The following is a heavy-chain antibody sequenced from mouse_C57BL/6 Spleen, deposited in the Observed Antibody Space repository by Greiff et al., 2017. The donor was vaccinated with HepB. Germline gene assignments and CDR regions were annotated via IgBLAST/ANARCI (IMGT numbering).Heavy chain of an antibody. CDR2: INPYNGDT. D-gene: IGHD3-1*01. V-gene: IGHV1-20*01. J-gene: IGHJ2*01. Sequence: VQLQQSGPELVKPGDSVKISCKASGYSFTGYFMNWVMQSHGKSLEWIGRINPYNGDTFYNQKFKGKATLTVDKSSSTAHMELRSLTSEDSAVYYCARRAFRDYFDYWGQGTTLTVSS. CDR3: ARRAFRDYFDY. CDR1: GYSFTGYF.